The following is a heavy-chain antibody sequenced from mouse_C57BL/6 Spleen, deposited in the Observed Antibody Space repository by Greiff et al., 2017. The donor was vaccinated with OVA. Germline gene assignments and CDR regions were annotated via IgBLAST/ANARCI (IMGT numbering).Heavy chain of an antibody. Sequence: EVNVVESGGGLVKPGGSLKLSCAASGFTFSDYGMHWVRQAPEKGLEWVAYISSGSSTIYYADTVKGRFTISRDNAKNTLFLQMTSLRSEDTAMYYCARRGYYYGSSYWYFDVWGTGTTVTVSS. CDR2: ISSGSSTI. J-gene: IGHJ1*03. CDR3: ARRGYYYGSSYWYFDV. V-gene: IGHV5-17*01. CDR1: GFTFSDYG. D-gene: IGHD1-1*01.